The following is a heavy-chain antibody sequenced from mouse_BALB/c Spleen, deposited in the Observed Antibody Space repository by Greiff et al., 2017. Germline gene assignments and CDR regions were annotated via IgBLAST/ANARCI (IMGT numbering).Heavy chain of an antibody. J-gene: IGHJ4*01. V-gene: IGHV1-7*01. CDR2: INPSTGYT. Sequence: QVQLKQSGAELAKPGASVKMSCKASGYTFTSYWMHWVKQRPGQGLEWIGYINPSTGYTEYNQKFKDKATLTADKSSSTAYMQLSSLTSEDSAVYYCAREGYGNYVYAMDYWGQGTSVTVSS. CDR3: AREGYGNYVYAMDY. CDR1: GYTFTSYW. D-gene: IGHD2-10*02.